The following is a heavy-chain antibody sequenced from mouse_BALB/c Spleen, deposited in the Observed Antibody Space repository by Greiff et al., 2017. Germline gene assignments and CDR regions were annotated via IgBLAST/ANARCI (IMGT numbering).Heavy chain of an antibody. V-gene: IGHV14-4*02. J-gene: IGHJ4*01. CDR1: GFNIKDYY. CDR2: IDPENGDT. D-gene: IGHD1-1*01. Sequence: VQLQQSGAELVRSGASVKLSCTASGFNIKDYYMHWVKQRPEQGLEWIGWIDPENGDTEYAPKFQGKATMTADTSSNTAYLQLSSLTSEDTAVYYCNAYYGSSFYYYAMDYWGQGTSVTVSS. CDR3: NAYYGSSFYYYAMDY.